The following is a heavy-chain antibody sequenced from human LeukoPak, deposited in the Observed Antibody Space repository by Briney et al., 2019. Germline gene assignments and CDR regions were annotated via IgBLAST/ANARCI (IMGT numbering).Heavy chain of an antibody. V-gene: IGHV4-59*01. Sequence: SETLSLTCTVSGGSISSYYWSWIRQPPGKGLEWIGYIYYSGGTNYNPSLKSRVTISVDTSKNQFSLKLSSVTAADTAVYYCARGGSYCSGGSCYSVPFDYWGQGTLVTVSS. J-gene: IGHJ4*02. CDR3: ARGGSYCSGGSCYSVPFDY. CDR2: IYYSGGT. D-gene: IGHD2-15*01. CDR1: GGSISSYY.